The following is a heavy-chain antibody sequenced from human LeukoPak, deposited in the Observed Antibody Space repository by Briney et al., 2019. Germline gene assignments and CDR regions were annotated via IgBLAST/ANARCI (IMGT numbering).Heavy chain of an antibody. Sequence: NPSETLSLTCAVYGGSFSGYYWSWIRQPPGKGLEWIGEINHSGSTNYNPSLKSRVTISVDTSKNQFSLKLSSVTAADTAVYYCARGTAYQLLFDYYYYGMDVWGQGTTVTVSS. CDR3: ARGTAYQLLFDYYYYGMDV. CDR2: INHSGST. D-gene: IGHD2-2*01. V-gene: IGHV4-34*01. J-gene: IGHJ6*02. CDR1: GGSFSGYY.